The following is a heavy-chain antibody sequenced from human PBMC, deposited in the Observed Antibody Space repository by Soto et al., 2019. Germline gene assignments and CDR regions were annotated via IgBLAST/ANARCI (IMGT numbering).Heavy chain of an antibody. CDR3: VRRHVSATGIDWFDP. V-gene: IGHV1-3*01. J-gene: IGHJ5*02. Sequence: ASVKVSCKASGYTFTSYGIHWLRQAPGQRLEWMGWINAANGDTKYSPKFQGRVAITRDTSASTAYMELSSLRSEDTAVYYCVRRHVSATGIDWFDPWGQGTLVTVSS. CDR1: GYTFTSYG. CDR2: INAANGDT. D-gene: IGHD6-13*01.